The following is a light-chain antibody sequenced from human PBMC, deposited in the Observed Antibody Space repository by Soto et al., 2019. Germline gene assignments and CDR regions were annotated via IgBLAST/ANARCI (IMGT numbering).Light chain of an antibody. CDR3: SSYTGSSTWV. J-gene: IGLJ3*02. CDR2: QVS. Sequence: QSALTQPPSVSGSPGQSVTISCTGTSSDVGSYNRVSWYQQPPGTAPKLMIYQVSNRPSGVPDRFSGSKSGNTASLTISGLQAEDEADYYCSSYTGSSTWVFGGGPKLTVL. CDR1: SSDVGSYNR. V-gene: IGLV2-18*02.